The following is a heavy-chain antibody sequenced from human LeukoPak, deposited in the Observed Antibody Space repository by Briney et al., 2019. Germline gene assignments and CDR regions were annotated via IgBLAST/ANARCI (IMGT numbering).Heavy chain of an antibody. CDR1: GYTFTSYG. J-gene: IGHJ3*02. V-gene: IGHV1-8*01. D-gene: IGHD3-9*01. Sequence: ASVKVSCKASGYTFTSYGINWVRQATGQGLEWMGWMNPNSGNTGYAQKFQGRVTMTRNTSISTAYMELSSLRSEDTAVYYCAREGAKYYDILTGYYNDGAFDIWGQGTMVTVSS. CDR3: AREGAKYYDILTGYYNDGAFDI. CDR2: MNPNSGNT.